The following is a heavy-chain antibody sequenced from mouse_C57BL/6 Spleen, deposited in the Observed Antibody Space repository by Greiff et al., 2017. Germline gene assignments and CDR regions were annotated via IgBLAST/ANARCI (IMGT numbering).Heavy chain of an antibody. D-gene: IGHD2-10*01. V-gene: IGHV14-4*01. CDR3: TVLLPRDV. CDR1: GFNIKDDY. Sequence: EVQLQQSGAELVRPGASVKLSCTASGFNIKDDYMHWVKPRPEQGLEWIGWIDPENGDTEYASKFQGKATITADTSSNTAYLQLSSLTSEDTAVYYCTVLLPRDVWGTGTTVTVSS. CDR2: IDPENGDT. J-gene: IGHJ1*03.